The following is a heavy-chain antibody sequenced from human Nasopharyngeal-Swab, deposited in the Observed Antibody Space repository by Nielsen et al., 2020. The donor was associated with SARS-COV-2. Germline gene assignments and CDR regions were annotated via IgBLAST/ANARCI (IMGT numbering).Heavy chain of an antibody. D-gene: IGHD2-2*02. J-gene: IGHJ4*02. CDR3: AHRGGYCSSTSCYTAFEFVVEYYFDY. Sequence: WIRQPPGKALEWLALIYWNDDKRYSPSLKSRLTITKDTSKNQMVLTMTNMDPVDTATYYCAHRGGYCSSTSCYTAFEFVVEYYFDYWGQGTLVTVSS. V-gene: IGHV2-5*01. CDR2: IYWNDDK.